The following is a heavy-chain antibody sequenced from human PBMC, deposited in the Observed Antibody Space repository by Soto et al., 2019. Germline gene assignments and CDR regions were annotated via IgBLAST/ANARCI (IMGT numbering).Heavy chain of an antibody. J-gene: IGHJ4*02. V-gene: IGHV3-7*03. Sequence: EVQLVESGGVGVQPGGSLRLSCEGSGFSFHDYTMHWVRQVPGKGLEWVASIKQDGSEKGYVDSVKGRFTISRDNAKNSLFLQMNSLRREDTAVYYCVRSQLVLDYWGQGSLVTVSS. CDR1: GFSFHDYT. CDR3: VRSQLVLDY. D-gene: IGHD6-6*01. CDR2: IKQDGSEK.